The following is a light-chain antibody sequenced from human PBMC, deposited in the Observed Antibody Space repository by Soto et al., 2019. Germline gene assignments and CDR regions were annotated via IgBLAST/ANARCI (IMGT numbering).Light chain of an antibody. CDR3: QSFDTAVV. V-gene: IGLV6-57*03. CDR1: SGSIDSNY. CDR2: EDN. Sequence: NFMLTQPHSVSESPGKTVTISCTRTSGSIDSNYVQWYQQRPGSAPTIVIYEDNQRPSGVPDRFSGSIDSSSNSASLTISGLKTEDEADYYCQSFDTAVVFGGGTKLTGL. J-gene: IGLJ3*02.